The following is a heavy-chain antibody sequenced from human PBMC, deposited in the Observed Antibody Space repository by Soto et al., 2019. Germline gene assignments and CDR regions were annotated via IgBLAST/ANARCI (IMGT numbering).Heavy chain of an antibody. Sequence: PGGSLRFSCAASGFIFRSYNMNWVRQAPGKGLEWVSSISSSSSYIYYADSVKGRFTISRDDAKNSLYLQMSSLRVEDTAVYYCARGPSSGGSWGQGTLVTVSS. V-gene: IGHV3-21*01. CDR3: ARGPSSGGS. CDR1: GFIFRSYN. D-gene: IGHD6-6*01. CDR2: ISSSSSYI. J-gene: IGHJ5*02.